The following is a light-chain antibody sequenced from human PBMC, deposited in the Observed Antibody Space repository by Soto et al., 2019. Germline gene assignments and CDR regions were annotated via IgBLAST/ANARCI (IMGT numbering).Light chain of an antibody. Sequence: QSALTQPASVSGSPGQSITISGTGTSSDVGAYNLVSWYQHHQGKAPKLMIYEGSKRPSGVSNRFSGSKSGNTASLTISGLQAEDEADYHCASYVGSNSYVFGSGTKVTVL. CDR3: ASYVGSNSYV. J-gene: IGLJ1*01. V-gene: IGLV2-23*01. CDR1: SSDVGAYNL. CDR2: EGS.